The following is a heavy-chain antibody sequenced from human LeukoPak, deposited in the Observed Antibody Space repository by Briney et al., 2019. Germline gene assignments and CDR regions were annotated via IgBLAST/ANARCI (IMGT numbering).Heavy chain of an antibody. Sequence: GGSLRLSCAASGFTLSGYIMNWVRQAPGKGLEWVSSISSSGSYIYYADSVKGRFTISRDNAKNSLYLQMNSLRAEDTAVYYCARAKVGKGGSSGYYNWFDPWGQGTLVTVSS. CDR3: ARAKVGKGGSSGYYNWFDP. V-gene: IGHV3-21*01. D-gene: IGHD3-22*01. CDR2: ISSSGSYI. J-gene: IGHJ5*02. CDR1: GFTLSGYI.